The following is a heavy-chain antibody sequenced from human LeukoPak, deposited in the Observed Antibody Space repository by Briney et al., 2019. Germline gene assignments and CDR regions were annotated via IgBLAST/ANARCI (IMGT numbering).Heavy chain of an antibody. CDR2: IYPGDSDT. CDR3: ARLRSSPHYYYHGMDV. Sequence: GESLKISCKGSGYSFTSYWIGWVRQMPGKGLEWMGIIYPGDSDTRYSPSFQGQVTISADKSISTAYLQWSSLKASDTAMYYCARLRSSPHYYYHGMDVWGQGTTVTVSS. D-gene: IGHD6-6*01. CDR1: GYSFTSYW. V-gene: IGHV5-51*01. J-gene: IGHJ6*02.